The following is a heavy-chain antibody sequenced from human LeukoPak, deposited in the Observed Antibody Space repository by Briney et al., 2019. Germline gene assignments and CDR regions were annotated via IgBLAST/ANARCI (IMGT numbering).Heavy chain of an antibody. CDR2: IYYSGST. D-gene: IGHD6-19*01. Sequence: SGTLSLTCAVSGFSISSYYWSWVRQAPGKGLEWIGYIYYSGSTNYNPSLKSRVTISVDTSKNQFSLKLSSVTAADTAVYYCARHGGYSSCPVCWGQGTLVTVSS. V-gene: IGHV4-59*08. CDR1: GFSISSYY. CDR3: ARHGGYSSCPVC. J-gene: IGHJ4*02.